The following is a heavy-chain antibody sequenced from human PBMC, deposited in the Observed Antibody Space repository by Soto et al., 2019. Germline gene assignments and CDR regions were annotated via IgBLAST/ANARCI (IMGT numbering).Heavy chain of an antibody. V-gene: IGHV3-23*01. CDR3: ANLNYYDSSGYYYPFDY. D-gene: IGHD3-22*01. Sequence: GGSLRLSCAASGFTFSSYAMSWVRQAPGKGLEWVSAISGSGGSTYYGVSVKGRFTISRDNSKNTLYLQMNSLRAEDTAVYYCANLNYYDSSGYYYPFDYWGQGTLVTVSS. CDR2: ISGSGGST. J-gene: IGHJ4*02. CDR1: GFTFSSYA.